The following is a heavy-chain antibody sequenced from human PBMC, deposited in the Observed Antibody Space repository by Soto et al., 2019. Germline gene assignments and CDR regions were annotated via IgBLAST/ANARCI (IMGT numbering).Heavy chain of an antibody. D-gene: IGHD6-13*01. J-gene: IGHJ4*02. CDR1: GFTFNAAW. CDR3: TTGLAAAGTNY. Sequence: VQLVESGGNLVKPGGSLRLSCAASGFTFNAAWMSWVRQAPGKGLEWVGRIKSKTDGGTTDFAAPVKGRFTISRDDSKNTVYLQMNSLKIGDTAVYYCTTGLAAAGTNYWGQGTLVTVSS. V-gene: IGHV3-15*01. CDR2: IKSKTDGGTT.